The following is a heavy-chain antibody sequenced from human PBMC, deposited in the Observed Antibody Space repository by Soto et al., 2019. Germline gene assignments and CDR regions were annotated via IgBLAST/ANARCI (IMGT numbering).Heavy chain of an antibody. D-gene: IGHD4-17*01. J-gene: IGHJ6*03. Sequence: GASVKVSCKASGYTFTGYYMHWVRQAPGQGLEWMGWINPNSGNTGYAQKFQGRVTMTRNTSISTAYMELSSLRSEDTAVYYCARGVEPNYGDIRRGEPYYYYYMDVWGKGTTVTVSS. V-gene: IGHV1-8*02. CDR3: ARGVEPNYGDIRRGEPYYYYYMDV. CDR1: GYTFTGYY. CDR2: INPNSGNT.